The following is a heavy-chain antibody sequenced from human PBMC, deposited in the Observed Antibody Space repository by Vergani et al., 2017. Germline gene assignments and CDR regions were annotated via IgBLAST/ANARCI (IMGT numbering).Heavy chain of an antibody. CDR2: ISWNSGSI. CDR1: GFTFDDYA. CDR3: AKDIEATIPMAFDI. V-gene: IGHV3-9*01. D-gene: IGHD5-12*01. Sequence: EVQLVESGGGLVQPGRSLRLSCAASGFTFDDYAMHWVRQAPGKGLEWVSGISWNSGSIGYADSVKGRFTISRDNAKNSLYLQMNSLRAEDTALYYCAKDIEATIPMAFDIWGQGTMVTVSS. J-gene: IGHJ3*02.